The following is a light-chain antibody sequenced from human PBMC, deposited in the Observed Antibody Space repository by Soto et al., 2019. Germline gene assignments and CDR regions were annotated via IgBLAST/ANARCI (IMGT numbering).Light chain of an antibody. Sequence: DIHMTQTPSSLSPSVGDRVTITCQASQNINNYLNWYQQKPGRAPKLLIYDASNLEAGVPSRFRGSGSGTDFTFTISRLQPEDIATYYCQQYENLPTFGQRTRLEI. CDR2: DAS. CDR3: QQYENLPT. J-gene: IGKJ5*01. V-gene: IGKV1-33*01. CDR1: QNINNY.